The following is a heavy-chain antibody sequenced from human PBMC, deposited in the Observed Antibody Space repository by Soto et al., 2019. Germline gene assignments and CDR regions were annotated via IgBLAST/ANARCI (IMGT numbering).Heavy chain of an antibody. Sequence: EVQLVESGGALVQPGGSLRLSCAASGFTFSSYSMNWVRQAPGKGLEWVSYISSGSANIYYADSVKCRFTNSRDNGKNSLYQQMNSLRDEDTAVYYCTRDSASYSSSSESYWYFDLWGRGTLVSVSS. J-gene: IGHJ2*01. CDR2: ISSGSANI. V-gene: IGHV3-48*02. D-gene: IGHD6-6*01. CDR3: TRDSASYSSSSESYWYFDL. CDR1: GFTFSSYS.